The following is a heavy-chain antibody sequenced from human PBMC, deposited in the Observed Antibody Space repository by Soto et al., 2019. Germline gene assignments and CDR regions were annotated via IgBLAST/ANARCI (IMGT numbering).Heavy chain of an antibody. CDR1: SDSINSGHW. V-gene: IGHV4-4*02. D-gene: IGHD2-8*01. Sequence: QVQLRESGPGLVKPSGTLSLTCAVSSDSINSGHWWSWVRQHPGKGLEWIGDYYHGGSTNYNPSLKSRVTMSVDESKNQLSLKLMSVTAADTAVYYCARRAPMYASDHWFDPWGQGTLVTVSS. CDR2: YYHGGST. CDR3: ARRAPMYASDHWFDP. J-gene: IGHJ5*02.